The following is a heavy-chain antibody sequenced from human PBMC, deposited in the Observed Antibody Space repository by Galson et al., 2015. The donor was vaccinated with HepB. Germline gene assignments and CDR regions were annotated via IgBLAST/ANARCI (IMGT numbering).Heavy chain of an antibody. Sequence: QSGAEVKKPGESLKISCKGSGYSFTSYWIGWVRQMPGKGLEWMGIIYPGDSDTRYSPSFQGQVTISADKSISTAYLQWSSLKASDTAMYYCARASFYYDSSGYLGYWGQGTLVTVSS. CDR1: GYSFTSYW. J-gene: IGHJ4*02. V-gene: IGHV5-51*01. CDR2: IYPGDSDT. CDR3: ARASFYYDSSGYLGY. D-gene: IGHD3-22*01.